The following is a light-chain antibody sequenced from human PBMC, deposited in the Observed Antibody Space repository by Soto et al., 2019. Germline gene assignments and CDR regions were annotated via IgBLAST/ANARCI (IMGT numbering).Light chain of an antibody. CDR3: QQYYSTPPT. Sequence: DIVMTQSPDSLAVSLGERATINCKSSQSVLYSSNNKNYLAWYQQKPGQPAKLLIYWASTRESGVPDRFSGSGSGPDFTLTISSLQAEDVAVYYCQQYYSTPPTFGGGTKVEIK. CDR2: WAS. J-gene: IGKJ4*01. CDR1: QSVLYSSNNKNY. V-gene: IGKV4-1*01.